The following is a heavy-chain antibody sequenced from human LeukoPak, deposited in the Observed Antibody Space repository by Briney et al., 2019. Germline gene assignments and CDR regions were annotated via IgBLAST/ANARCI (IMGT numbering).Heavy chain of an antibody. V-gene: IGHV1-69*02. Sequence: SVKVSCKASGGTFSSYTISWVRQAPGQGLAWMGRIIPILGIANYAQKFQGRVTITADKSTSTAYMELSSLRSEDTAVYYCASPPGYCSGGSCYHGFDYRGQGTLVTVSS. J-gene: IGHJ4*02. CDR2: IIPILGIA. D-gene: IGHD2-15*01. CDR1: GGTFSSYT. CDR3: ASPPGYCSGGSCYHGFDY.